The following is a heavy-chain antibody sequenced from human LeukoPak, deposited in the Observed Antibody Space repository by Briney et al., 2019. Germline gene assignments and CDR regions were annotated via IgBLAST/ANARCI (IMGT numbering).Heavy chain of an antibody. D-gene: IGHD6-19*01. CDR3: AKDARRTNGWHYFDY. J-gene: IGHJ4*02. Sequence: GGSLRISCTASGFAFSSKAIGWVRQAPGKGLEWVSVISDSGSVTYYANSLKGRFTISRDNSKKTLFLQLNSLRAEDTAVYYCAKDARRTNGWHYFDYWGQGALVTVSS. CDR1: GFAFSSKA. CDR2: ISDSGSVT. V-gene: IGHV3-23*01.